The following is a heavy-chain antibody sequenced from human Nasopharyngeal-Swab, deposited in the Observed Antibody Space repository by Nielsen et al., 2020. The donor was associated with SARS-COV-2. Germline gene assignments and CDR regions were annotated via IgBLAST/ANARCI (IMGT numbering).Heavy chain of an antibody. D-gene: IGHD6-13*01. V-gene: IGHV1-24*01. J-gene: IGHJ5*02. CDR3: ATAPPIAAAGTSWFDP. CDR2: FDPEDGET. CDR1: GYTLTELS. Sequence: ALVKVSCKVSGYTLTELSMHWVRQAPGKGLEWMGGFDPEDGETIYAQKFQGRVTMTEDTSTDTAYTELSSLRSEDTAVYYCATAPPIAAAGTSWFDPWCQGTLVTVSS.